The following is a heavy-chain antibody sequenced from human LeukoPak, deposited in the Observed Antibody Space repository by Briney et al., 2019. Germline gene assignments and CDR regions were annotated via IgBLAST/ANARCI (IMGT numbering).Heavy chain of an antibody. V-gene: IGHV3-9*01. Sequence: GGSLRLSCAASGFTFSSYGMHWVRQAPGKGLEWVSGISWNSGSIGYADSVKGRFTISRDNAKNSLYLQMNSLRAEDTALYYCAKDRSYSSGWYYFDYWGQGTLVTVSS. D-gene: IGHD6-19*01. CDR3: AKDRSYSSGWYYFDY. CDR2: ISWNSGSI. J-gene: IGHJ4*02. CDR1: GFTFSSYG.